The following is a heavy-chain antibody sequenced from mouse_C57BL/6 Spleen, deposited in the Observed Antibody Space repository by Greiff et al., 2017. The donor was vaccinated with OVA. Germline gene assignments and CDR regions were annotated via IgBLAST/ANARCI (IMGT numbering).Heavy chain of an antibody. D-gene: IGHD1-1*01. CDR2: INPSNGGT. CDR3: ARRGTTVVASHWYFDV. V-gene: IGHV1-53*01. CDR1: GYTFTSYW. Sequence: QVQLQQPGTELVKPGASVKLSCKASGYTFTSYWMHWVKQRPGQGLEWIGNINPSNGGTNFNEKFKSKATLTVDKSSSTAYMQLSSLTSEDSAVYYCARRGTTVVASHWYFDVWGTGTTVTVSS. J-gene: IGHJ1*03.